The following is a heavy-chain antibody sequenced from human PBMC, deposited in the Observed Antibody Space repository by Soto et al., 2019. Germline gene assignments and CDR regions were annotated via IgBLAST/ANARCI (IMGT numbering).Heavy chain of an antibody. V-gene: IGHV1-69*01. CDR3: ARPVLMDTGMRYYYGMDV. Sequence: QVQLVQSGAEVKKPGSSVKVSCTASGGTFSSYAMNWVRQAPGQGLEWMGGIIPMFGTADYAQKFQGRVTITADESTSTAYMELSSLRSEDTAVYYCARPVLMDTGMRYYYGMDVWGQGTTVTVSS. CDR1: GGTFSSYA. D-gene: IGHD5-18*01. J-gene: IGHJ6*02. CDR2: IIPMFGTA.